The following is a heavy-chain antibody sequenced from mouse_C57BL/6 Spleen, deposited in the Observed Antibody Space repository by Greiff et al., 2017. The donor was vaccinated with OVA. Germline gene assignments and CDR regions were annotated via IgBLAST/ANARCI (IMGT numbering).Heavy chain of an antibody. CDR1: GYTFTSYW. D-gene: IGHD1-1*01. CDR2: IDPSDSYT. CDR3: VLYYYGSSWDY. Sequence: VQLQQPGAELVMPGASVKLSCKASGYTFTSYWMHWVKQRPGQGLEWIGEIDPSDSYTNYNRKFKGKSTLTVDKSYSTAYMQLSSLTSEDTAVYYCVLYYYGSSWDYWGQGTTLTVSS. V-gene: IGHV1-69*01. J-gene: IGHJ2*01.